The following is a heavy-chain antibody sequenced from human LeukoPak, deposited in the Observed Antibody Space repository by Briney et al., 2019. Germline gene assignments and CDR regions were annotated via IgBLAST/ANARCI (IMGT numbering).Heavy chain of an antibody. J-gene: IGHJ3*02. CDR1: GFTVSGYW. CDR2: IKQDGSET. Sequence: GGSLRLSCAASGFTVSGYWMSWVRQVPGKGLESVAHIKQDGSETYYVDTVRGRFIISRDNAKNSLYLQMDSLIVEDTAVYHCARGPTDFDASDIWGHGTLVTVSS. V-gene: IGHV3-7*01. CDR3: ARGPTDFDASDI.